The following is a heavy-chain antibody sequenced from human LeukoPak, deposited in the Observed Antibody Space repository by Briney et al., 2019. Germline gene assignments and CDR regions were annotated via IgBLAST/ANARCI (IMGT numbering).Heavy chain of an antibody. D-gene: IGHD3-10*01. CDR1: GDSISTGSYY. Sequence: KPSETLSLTCTVSGDSISTGSYYWSWIRQPPGKGLEWIGEINHSGSTNYNPSLKSRVTISVDTSKNQFSLKLSSVTAADTAVYYCARTRPRSYYYGSGSYRYYMDVWGKGTTVTISS. CDR3: ARTRPRSYYYGSGSYRYYMDV. CDR2: INHSGST. J-gene: IGHJ6*03. V-gene: IGHV4-34*01.